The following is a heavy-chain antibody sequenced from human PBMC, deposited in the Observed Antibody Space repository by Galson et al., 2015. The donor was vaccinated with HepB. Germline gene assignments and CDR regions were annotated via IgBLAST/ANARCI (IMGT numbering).Heavy chain of an antibody. CDR3: ARKKGIQLWGALDI. V-gene: IGHV4-28*01. D-gene: IGHD5-18*01. CDR2: IYYSGST. CDR1: GYSISSSNW. J-gene: IGHJ3*02. Sequence: SETLSLTCAVSGYSISSSNWWGWTRQPPGKGLEWIGYIYYSGSTYYNPSLKSRFTMSVDTSKNQVSLKLSSVTAVDTAVYYCARKKGIQLWGALDISGHRTMVTASS.